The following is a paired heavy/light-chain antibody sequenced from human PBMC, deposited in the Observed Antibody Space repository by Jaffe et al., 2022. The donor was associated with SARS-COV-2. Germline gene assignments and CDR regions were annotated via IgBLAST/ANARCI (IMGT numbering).Heavy chain of an antibody. V-gene: IGHV4-31*03. J-gene: IGHJ4*02. CDR1: GGSISSDHNY. CDR3: ARDRDYDSSGFYSLHY. D-gene: IGHD3-22*01. Sequence: QVQLQESGPGLVKPSQTLSLTCTVSGGSISSDHNYWSWIRQHPGKGLEWIGYIYYSGSTYYNPSLKSRVTVSVDTSKNQISLKLSSVTAADTAVYYCARDRDYDSSGFYSLHYWGQGTLVTVSS. CDR2: IYYSGST.
Light chain of an antibody. CDR3: QQSYNTPFS. CDR1: QSINRY. V-gene: IGKV1-39*01. J-gene: IGKJ2*03. CDR2: AAS. Sequence: DIQMTQSPSSLSASVGDRVTITCRASQSINRYLNWYQHKPGKAPKVLIYAASSLQSGVPSRFSGTGSGTDFTLTISSLQPEDFAIYYCQQSYNTPFSFGQGTNLEIK.